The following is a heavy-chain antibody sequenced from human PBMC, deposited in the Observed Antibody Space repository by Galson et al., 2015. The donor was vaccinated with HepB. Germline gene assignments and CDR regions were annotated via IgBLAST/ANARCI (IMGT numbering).Heavy chain of an antibody. J-gene: IGHJ4*02. CDR2: ISSSGSYI. V-gene: IGHV3-21*01. CDR1: GFTFSSYS. CDR3: ARETHGSGSEMD. D-gene: IGHD3-10*01. Sequence: SLRLSCAASGFTFSSYSKNWVRQAPGKGLEWVSSISSSGSYIYYADSVKGRFTISRDNAENSLYLQMNSLRAEDKAVYYCARETHGSGSEMDWGQGTLVTVSS.